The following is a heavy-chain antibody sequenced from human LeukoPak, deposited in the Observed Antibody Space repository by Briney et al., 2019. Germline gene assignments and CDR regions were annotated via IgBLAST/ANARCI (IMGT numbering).Heavy chain of an antibody. V-gene: IGHV1-69*05. CDR1: GGTFSSYA. Sequence: SVKVSCKASGGTFSSYAISCVREAPGQGLEWMGGIIPIFGTANYAQKFQGRVTITTDESTSTAYMELSSLRSEDTAVYYCARAPHCGGDCYSPWFDPWGQGTLVTVSS. CDR2: IIPIFGTA. CDR3: ARAPHCGGDCYSPWFDP. J-gene: IGHJ5*02. D-gene: IGHD2-21*02.